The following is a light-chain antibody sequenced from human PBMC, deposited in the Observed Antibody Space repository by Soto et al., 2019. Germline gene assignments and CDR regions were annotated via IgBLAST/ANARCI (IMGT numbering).Light chain of an antibody. CDR1: QGISSW. CDR2: DAS. Sequence: DTQLTQSPSSVSASVGDRVTITCRASQGISSWLAWYQQKLGKAPNLLIYDASTLQSGVPSRFSGSGSGTEFTLTISSLQPDDFATYYCQHYNSYSEAFGQGTKVDIK. V-gene: IGKV1D-16*01. J-gene: IGKJ1*01. CDR3: QHYNSYSEA.